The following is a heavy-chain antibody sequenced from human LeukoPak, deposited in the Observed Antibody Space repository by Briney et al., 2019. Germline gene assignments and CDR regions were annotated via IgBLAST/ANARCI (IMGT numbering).Heavy chain of an antibody. J-gene: IGHJ6*03. V-gene: IGHV4-59*08. CDR3: ARLNYYYYMDV. CDR2: IYYSGST. Sequence: PPETLSLTCTVSGGSISSYYWSWIRQPPGKGLEWIGYIYYSGSTNYNPSLKSRVTISVDTSKNQFSLKLSSVTAADTAVYYCARLNYYYYMDVWGKGTTVTISS. CDR1: GGSISSYY.